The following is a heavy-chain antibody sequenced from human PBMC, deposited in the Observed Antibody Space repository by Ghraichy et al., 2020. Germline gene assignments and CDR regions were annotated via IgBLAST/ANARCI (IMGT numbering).Heavy chain of an antibody. D-gene: IGHD3-22*01. CDR2: IYYSGST. CDR3: ARRVGYDSSGYTIDY. CDR1: GGSISSSSYY. J-gene: IGHJ4*02. Sequence: SETLSLTCTVSGGSISSSSYYWGWIRQPPGKGLEWIGSIYYSGSTYYTPSLKSRVTISVDTSKNQFSLKLSSVTAADTAVYYCARRVGYDSSGYTIDYWGQGTLVTVSS. V-gene: IGHV4-39*01.